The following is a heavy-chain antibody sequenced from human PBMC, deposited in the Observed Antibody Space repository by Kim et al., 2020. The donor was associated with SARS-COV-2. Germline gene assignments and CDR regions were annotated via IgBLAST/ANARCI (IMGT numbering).Heavy chain of an antibody. CDR1: GYTFTSYD. D-gene: IGHD3-3*01. V-gene: IGHV1-8*01. J-gene: IGHJ6*03. CDR3: ARAVRGSGFGVVIIRAYYMHV. CDR2: MNPNSGNT. Sequence: ASVKVSCKASGYTFTSYDINWVRQATGQGLEWMGWMNPNSGNTGYAQKFQGRVTMTRNTSISTAYMELSSLRSEDTAVYYCARAVRGSGFGVVIIRAYYMHVGRKGPTVTVPS.